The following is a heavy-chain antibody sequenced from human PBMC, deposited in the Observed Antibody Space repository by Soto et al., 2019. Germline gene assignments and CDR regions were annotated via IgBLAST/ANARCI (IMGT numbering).Heavy chain of an antibody. CDR1: GGSVSSGSYY. D-gene: IGHD6-13*01. J-gene: IGHJ5*02. Sequence: SETLSLTCTVSGGSVSSGSYYWSWIRQPPGKGLEWIGYIYYSGSTNYNPSLKSRVTISVDTSKNQFSLKLSSVTAADTAVYYCGAAGTLRYNWFDLWGQGTLVTVSS. CDR3: GAAGTLRYNWFDL. CDR2: IYYSGST. V-gene: IGHV4-61*01.